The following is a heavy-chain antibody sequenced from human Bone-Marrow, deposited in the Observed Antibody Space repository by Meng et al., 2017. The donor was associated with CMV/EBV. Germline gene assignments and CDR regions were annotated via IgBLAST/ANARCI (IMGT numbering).Heavy chain of an antibody. CDR2: INHSGST. V-gene: IGHV4-34*01. CDR3: AKAGYSSGWYFNYLDY. J-gene: IGHJ4*02. Sequence: YGGSFSGYYWIWIRQPPGKGLEWIGEINHSGSTNYNPSLKSRVTISVDTSKNQFSLKLNSVIAADTAVYYCAKAGYSSGWYFNYLDYWGQGTLVTVSS. CDR1: GGSFSGYY. D-gene: IGHD6-19*01.